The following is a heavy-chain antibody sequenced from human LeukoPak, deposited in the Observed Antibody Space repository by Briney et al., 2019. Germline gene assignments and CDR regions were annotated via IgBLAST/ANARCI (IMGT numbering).Heavy chain of an antibody. D-gene: IGHD6-6*01. V-gene: IGHV1-18*01. CDR2: ISAYNGNT. CDR3: ARVAEAARRIVANALRNWFDP. Sequence: GASVKVSCKASGYTFTSYGISWVRQAPGQGLEWMGWISAYNGNTNYAQKLQGRVTMTTDTSTSTAYMELRSLRSDDTAVYYCARVAEAARRIVANALRNWFDPWGQGTLVTVSS. CDR1: GYTFTSYG. J-gene: IGHJ5*02.